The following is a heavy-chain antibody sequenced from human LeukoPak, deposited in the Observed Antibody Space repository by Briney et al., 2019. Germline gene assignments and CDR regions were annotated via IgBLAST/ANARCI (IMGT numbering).Heavy chain of an antibody. CDR1: GDSVRSSSYF. D-gene: IGHD5-12*01. Sequence: PSETLSLTCTVSGDSVRSSSYFWAWIRQPPGKGLEWIANIYYSGSTYYNPSLKSRVTITLDTSKNQFSLNLTFVTAADTALYYCARGRGYDPVVFYFDYWGQGNLVTVSS. J-gene: IGHJ4*02. CDR3: ARGRGYDPVVFYFDY. CDR2: IYYSGST. V-gene: IGHV4-39*07.